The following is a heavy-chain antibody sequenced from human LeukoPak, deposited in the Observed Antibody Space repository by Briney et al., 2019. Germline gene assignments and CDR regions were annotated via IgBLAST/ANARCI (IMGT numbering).Heavy chain of an antibody. D-gene: IGHD5-12*01. V-gene: IGHV3-30*02. J-gene: IGHJ4*02. Sequence: GGSLRLSCAASGFTFSSFGMHWVRQAPGKGLEWVAFIRFDGNYKDYADSVKGRFTISRDNSKNTLFLQMDNLRTEDTALYYCASLTVDSFDYWGQGTLVTVSS. CDR1: GFTFSSFG. CDR2: IRFDGNYK. CDR3: ASLTVDSFDY.